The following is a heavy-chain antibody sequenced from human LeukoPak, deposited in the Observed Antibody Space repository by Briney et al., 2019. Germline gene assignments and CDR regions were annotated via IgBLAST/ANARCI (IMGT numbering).Heavy chain of an antibody. J-gene: IGHJ4*02. CDR1: GFTFSSYG. CDR2: ISYDGSNK. D-gene: IGHD3-22*01. CDR3: AKDEGSGYYYPYFDY. V-gene: IGHV3-30*18. Sequence: PGGSLRLSCAASGFTFSSYGMHWVRQAPGKGLEWVAVISYDGSNKYYADSVKGRFTISRDNSKNTLYLQTNSLRAEDTAVYYCAKDEGSGYYYPYFDYLGQGTLVTVSS.